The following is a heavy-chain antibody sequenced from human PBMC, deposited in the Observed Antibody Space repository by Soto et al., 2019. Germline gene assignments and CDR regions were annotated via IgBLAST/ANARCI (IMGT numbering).Heavy chain of an antibody. V-gene: IGHV5-51*01. J-gene: IGHJ5*02. Sequence: PXEFVKISCKGSGYSLTSYWIGWVRQIPGKGLEWMGVIYPRDSYTRYSPSFQGQVTISADKSISTAYLQWSSLKASDTAMYSCARHWEYYASRSYPHGFDPGGQGTLGTVS. CDR2: IYPRDSYT. CDR1: GYSLTSYW. CDR3: ARHWEYYASRSYPHGFDP. D-gene: IGHD3-10*01.